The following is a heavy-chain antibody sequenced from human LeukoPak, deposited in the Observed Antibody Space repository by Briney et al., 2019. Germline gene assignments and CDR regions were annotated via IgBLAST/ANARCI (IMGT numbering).Heavy chain of an antibody. CDR1: GFTLNNSA. D-gene: IGHD3-10*01. V-gene: IGHV3-23*01. CDR3: AKDGGSGMGFDP. J-gene: IGHJ5*02. CDR2: MCRSGDGT. Sequence: GGSLRLSCAASGFTLNNSAMSWVRQAPGKGLEWVSGMCRSGDGTYYADSVKGRFTVSRDNSKSTLYLQMNSLRAEDTAVYYCAKDGGSGMGFDPWGQGTLVTVSS.